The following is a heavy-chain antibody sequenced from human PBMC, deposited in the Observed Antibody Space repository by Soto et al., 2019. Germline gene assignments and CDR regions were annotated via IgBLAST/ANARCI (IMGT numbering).Heavy chain of an antibody. CDR3: PRVNYSGSREVWFDP. CDR2: IIRIFGTA. Sequence: ASVKVSCKASGGTLSSYAISWVRQATGQGVEWMGGIIRIFGTANYAQKFKGRVTITADESTSTADMELSSLRSDHTALYYCPRVNYSGSREVWFDPWGQGTLVTVSS. D-gene: IGHD3-10*01. V-gene: IGHV1-69*13. J-gene: IGHJ5*02. CDR1: GGTLSSYA.